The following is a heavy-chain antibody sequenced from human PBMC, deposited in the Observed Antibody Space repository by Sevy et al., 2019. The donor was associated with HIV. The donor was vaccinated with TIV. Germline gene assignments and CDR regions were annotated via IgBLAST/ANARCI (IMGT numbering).Heavy chain of an antibody. D-gene: IGHD2-8*01. CDR1: GFTLSKYS. J-gene: IGHJ4*02. CDR3: AREGCTKPHDY. V-gene: IGHV3-23*01. Sequence: GGSLRLSCAASGFTLSKYSMSWVRQPPGKGLEWVSTLSFGCGETNYADSVKGRFTISRDNSKSSVYLQMNNLRPEDTAVYYCAREGCTKPHDYWGQGTLVTVSS. CDR2: LSFGCGET.